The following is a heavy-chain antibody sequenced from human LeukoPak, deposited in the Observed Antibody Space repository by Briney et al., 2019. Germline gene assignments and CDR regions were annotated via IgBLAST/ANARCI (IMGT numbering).Heavy chain of an antibody. CDR2: ISAYNGNT. Sequence: ASVKVSCKASGYTFTSYGISWVRQAPGQGLEWMGWISAYNGNTNYAQKLQGRVTMTTDTSTSTAYMELRSLRSDDTAVYYCARDSIYLEMATRSFDYWGQGTLVTVSS. J-gene: IGHJ4*02. V-gene: IGHV1-18*01. CDR1: GYTFTSYG. CDR3: ARDSIYLEMATRSFDY. D-gene: IGHD5-24*01.